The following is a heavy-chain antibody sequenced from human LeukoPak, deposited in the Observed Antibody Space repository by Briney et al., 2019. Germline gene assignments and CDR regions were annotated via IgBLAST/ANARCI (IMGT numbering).Heavy chain of an antibody. CDR3: ARAAAETGAFRDNWFDP. D-gene: IGHD6-19*01. V-gene: IGHV3-48*01. Sequence: GGSLRLSCAASGFTFSSYGMHWVRQAPGKGLEWVSYISSSSSTIYYADSVKGRLTISRDNSKNTLYLQMNSLRTEDTAVYYCARAAAETGAFRDNWFDPWGQGTLVTVSS. J-gene: IGHJ5*02. CDR1: GFTFSSYG. CDR2: ISSSSSTI.